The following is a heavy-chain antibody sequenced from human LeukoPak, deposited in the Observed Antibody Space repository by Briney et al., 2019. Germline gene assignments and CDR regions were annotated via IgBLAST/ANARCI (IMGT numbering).Heavy chain of an antibody. Sequence: PGGSLRLSCAASGFTFSSYAMSWVRQAPGKGLEWVSVISGSGGITYYADSVKGRFTISRDNAKNSLYLQMNSLRAEDTAVYYCARRSVVVTNQDYYYYYMDVWGKGTTVTISS. D-gene: IGHD2-21*02. CDR1: GFTFSSYA. CDR2: ISGSGGIT. CDR3: ARRSVVVTNQDYYYYYMDV. J-gene: IGHJ6*03. V-gene: IGHV3-23*01.